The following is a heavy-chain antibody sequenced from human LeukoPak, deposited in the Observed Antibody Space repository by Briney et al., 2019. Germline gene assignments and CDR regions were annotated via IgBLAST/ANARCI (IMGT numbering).Heavy chain of an antibody. Sequence: GGSLRLSCAASGFTVSSNYMSWVRQAPGKGLEWVSVIYSGGSTYYADSVKGRFTISRDNSKNTLYLQMNSLRAEDTAVYYCAREPIAVAGPTDAFDIWGQGTMVTVSS. V-gene: IGHV3-53*01. CDR1: GFTVSSNY. CDR3: AREPIAVAGPTDAFDI. D-gene: IGHD6-19*01. J-gene: IGHJ3*02. CDR2: IYSGGST.